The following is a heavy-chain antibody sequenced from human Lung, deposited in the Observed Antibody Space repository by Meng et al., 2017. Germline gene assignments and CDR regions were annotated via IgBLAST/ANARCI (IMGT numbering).Heavy chain of an antibody. CDR2: INHSGST. CDR1: GGSFSDYY. V-gene: IGHV4-34*01. D-gene: IGHD4-11*01. CDR3: ARGPTTMAHDFDY. J-gene: IGHJ4*02. Sequence: QVQLQPWGAGLLKPSETLSPTCVVSGGSFSDYYWSWIRHPPGKGLEWIGEINHSGSTNYNPSLESRATISVDTSQINLSLKLSSVTAADSAVYYCARGPTTMAHDFDYWGQGTLVTVSS.